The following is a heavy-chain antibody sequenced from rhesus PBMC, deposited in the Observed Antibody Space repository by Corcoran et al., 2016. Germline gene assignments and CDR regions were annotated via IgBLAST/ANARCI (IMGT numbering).Heavy chain of an antibody. CDR2: IGGSIGST. J-gene: IGHJ5-1*01. D-gene: IGHD1-44*01. CDR3: ARRGTRFDV. Sequence: QVQLQESGPELVKPSETLSLTCAVSGGSINSYYCSWIRQPPGQGLEGIGFIGGSIGSTNYNPSRKSRVTISTDTAKNHCSRRLNSVTAADTAVYYGARRGTRFDVWGPGVLVTVSS. CDR1: GGSINSYY. V-gene: IGHV4-165*01.